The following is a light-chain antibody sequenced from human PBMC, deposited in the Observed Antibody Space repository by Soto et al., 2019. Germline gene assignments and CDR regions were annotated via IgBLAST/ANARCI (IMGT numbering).Light chain of an antibody. CDR2: GAS. J-gene: IGKJ2*01. CDR1: QSVTTSY. Sequence: EIVLTQSPGTLSLSPGERATLSCRASQSVTTSYLAWYQQKPGQAPRLLIYGASSRATGIPDRFSGSGSGTDFTLTISRLEPEDFAVYYCQQYGNSPYTFGRGTTLEIK. V-gene: IGKV3-20*01. CDR3: QQYGNSPYT.